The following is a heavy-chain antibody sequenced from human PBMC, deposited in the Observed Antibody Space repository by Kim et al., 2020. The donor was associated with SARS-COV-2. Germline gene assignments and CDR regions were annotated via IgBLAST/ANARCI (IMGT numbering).Heavy chain of an antibody. CDR2: SIK. CDR3: ARDWGSGWGE. D-gene: IGHD6-19*01. J-gene: IGHJ4*02. Sequence: SIKHYEDSVKGRFTISRDNSKTTLYLPMNSLRAEDTAVYYCARDWGSGWGEWGQGTLVTVSS. V-gene: IGHV3-30-3*01.